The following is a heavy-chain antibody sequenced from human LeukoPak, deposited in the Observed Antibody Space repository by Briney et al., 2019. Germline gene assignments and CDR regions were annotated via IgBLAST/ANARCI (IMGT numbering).Heavy chain of an antibody. J-gene: IGHJ4*02. V-gene: IGHV1-18*01. CDR2: ISAYNGNT. CDR3: ARDFDY. CDR1: GYSFTSYG. Sequence: GESLKISCKGSGYSFTSYGISWMRQAPGQGLEWMGWISAYNGNTNYAQKLQGRVTMTTDTSTSTAYMELRSLRSDDTAVYYCARDFDYWGQGTLVTVSS.